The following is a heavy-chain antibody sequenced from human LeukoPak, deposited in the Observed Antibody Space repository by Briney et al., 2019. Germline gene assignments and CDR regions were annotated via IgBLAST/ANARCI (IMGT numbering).Heavy chain of an antibody. CDR2: IYYSGST. CDR3: ARQGSSGWYLFSVYWYFDL. D-gene: IGHD6-19*01. CDR1: GGSISSSSYY. Sequence: SETLSLTCTVSGGSISSSSYYWGWIRQPPGKGLEWIGSIYYSGSTYYNPSLKSRVTISVDTSKNQFSLKLSSVTAADTAVYYCARQGSSGWYLFSVYWYFDLWGRGTLVTVSS. J-gene: IGHJ2*01. V-gene: IGHV4-39*01.